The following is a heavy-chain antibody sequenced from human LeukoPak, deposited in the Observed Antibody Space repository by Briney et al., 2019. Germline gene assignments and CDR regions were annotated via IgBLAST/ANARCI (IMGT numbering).Heavy chain of an antibody. D-gene: IGHD3-10*01. V-gene: IGHV3-66*01. CDR1: GFTVSSTY. CDR2: IYSAGST. Sequence: GGSLRLSCAASGFTVSSTYMSWVRQAPGKGLEWVPFIYSAGSTYCADSVKGRFTISRDNSKNTLYLQMNSLRAEDTAVFYCARGEEWPLRGAFDIWGQGTMVAVSS. CDR3: ARGEEWPLRGAFDI. J-gene: IGHJ3*02.